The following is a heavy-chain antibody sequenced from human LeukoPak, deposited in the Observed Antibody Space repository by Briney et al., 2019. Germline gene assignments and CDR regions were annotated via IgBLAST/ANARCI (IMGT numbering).Heavy chain of an antibody. V-gene: IGHV3-30*18. CDR2: ISYDGSNK. D-gene: IGHD1-26*01. J-gene: IGHJ3*02. Sequence: GGSLRLSCAASGFTFSSYGMHWVRQAPGKGLEWVAVISYDGSNKYYADSVKGRFTISRDNSKNTLYLQMNSLRAEDTAVYYCAKVRTIEGAFDIWGQGTMVTVSS. CDR1: GFTFSSYG. CDR3: AKVRTIEGAFDI.